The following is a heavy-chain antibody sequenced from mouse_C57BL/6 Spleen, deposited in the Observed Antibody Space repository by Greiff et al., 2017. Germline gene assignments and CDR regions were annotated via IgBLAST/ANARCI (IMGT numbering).Heavy chain of an antibody. CDR3: TRDRSSGHAMDY. CDR1: GFTFSSYA. D-gene: IGHD3-2*02. Sequence: EVQGVESGEGLVKPGGSLKLSCAASGFTFSSYAMSWVRQTPEKRLEWVAYISSGGDYIYYADTVKGRFTISRDNARNTLYLQMSSLKSEDTAMYYCTRDRSSGHAMDYWGQGTSVTVSS. CDR2: ISSGGDYI. J-gene: IGHJ4*01. V-gene: IGHV5-9-1*02.